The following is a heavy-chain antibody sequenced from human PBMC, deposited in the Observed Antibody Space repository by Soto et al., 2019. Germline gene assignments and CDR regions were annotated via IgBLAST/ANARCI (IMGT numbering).Heavy chain of an antibody. CDR3: ARHVAQDCSGGSCYSGGYYYYGMDV. Sequence: PSETLSLTFTVSGGSISSGGYSWSWIRQHPGKGLEWIGYIYYSGSTYYNPSLKSRVTISVDTSKNQFSLKLSSVTAADTAVYYCARHVAQDCSGGSCYSGGYYYYGMDVWGQG. V-gene: IGHV4-31*03. CDR1: GGSISSGGYS. D-gene: IGHD2-15*01. J-gene: IGHJ6*02. CDR2: IYYSGST.